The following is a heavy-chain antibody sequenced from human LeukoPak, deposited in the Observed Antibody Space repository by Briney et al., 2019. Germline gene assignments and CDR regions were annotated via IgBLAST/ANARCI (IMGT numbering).Heavy chain of an antibody. J-gene: IGHJ4*02. CDR3: AKDNWNYVYYFDY. V-gene: IGHV3-23*01. CDR2: ISGSGGST. CDR1: GFTFRIYA. Sequence: GGSLRLSCAASGFTFRIYAMSWVRQAPGKGLEWVSAISGSGGSTDYADSVKGRFTISRDNSKNTLYLQMNSLRAEDTAVYYCAKDNWNYVYYFDYWGQGTLVTVSS. D-gene: IGHD1-7*01.